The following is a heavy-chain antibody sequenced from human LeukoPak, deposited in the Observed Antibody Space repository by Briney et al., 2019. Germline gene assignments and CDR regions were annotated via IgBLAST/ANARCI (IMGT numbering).Heavy chain of an antibody. D-gene: IGHD2-15*01. V-gene: IGHV3-7*01. CDR3: ARDGLAAATLHWCFDL. CDR1: GFTFRRFW. Sequence: GGSLRLSCTASGFTFRRFWMGWVRQAPGKGLEWVANRNEDGNKKYYVDSVKGRFPISRDNARNSMYLQMNSLRAEDTAVYYCARDGLAAATLHWCFDLWGRGTLVTVSS. J-gene: IGHJ2*01. CDR2: RNEDGNKK.